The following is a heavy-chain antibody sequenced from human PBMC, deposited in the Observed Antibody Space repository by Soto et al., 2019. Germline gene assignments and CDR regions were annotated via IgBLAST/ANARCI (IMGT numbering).Heavy chain of an antibody. CDR1: GYSFSDYD. CDR2: MNPNSGNK. Sequence: QVQLVQSGAEVKKPGASVKVSCKASGYSFSDYDINWVRQATGQVPEWMGWMNPNSGNKGYAQKLQGRITMTRNTSINTAYMELSSLGSEDKAVYYCARDNRYNWNDEGWFDPWGQGTLVTVSS. J-gene: IGHJ5*02. CDR3: ARDNRYNWNDEGWFDP. V-gene: IGHV1-8*01. D-gene: IGHD1-20*01.